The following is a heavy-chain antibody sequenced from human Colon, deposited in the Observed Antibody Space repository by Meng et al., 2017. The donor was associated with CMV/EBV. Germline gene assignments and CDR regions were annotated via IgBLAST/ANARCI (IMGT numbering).Heavy chain of an antibody. D-gene: IGHD3-9*01. CDR1: GAISNNNW. J-gene: IGHJ4*02. Sequence: GAISNNNWWSWVRQPPGEGLEWIGGVYHTGSINYNPSLQSRVTISVDTSNNQFSLKLRSVTAADTAVYYCARSARYYDSLTGSYYFDYWGQGSLVTVSA. CDR2: VYHTGSI. CDR3: ARSARYYDSLTGSYYFDY. V-gene: IGHV4-4*02.